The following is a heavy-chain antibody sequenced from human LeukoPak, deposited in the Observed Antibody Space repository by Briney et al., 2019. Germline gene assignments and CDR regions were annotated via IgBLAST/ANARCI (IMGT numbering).Heavy chain of an antibody. Sequence: SETLSLTCTVSGGSISSYYWSWIRQPPGKGLEWIGYIYYSGSTNYNPSLKSRVTISVDTSKRQFSLKLSSVTAADTAVYYCARRGAHYDFWSGYYVPYYFDYWGQGTLVTVSS. CDR3: ARRGAHYDFWSGYYVPYYFDY. V-gene: IGHV4-59*12. CDR1: GGSISSYY. J-gene: IGHJ4*02. CDR2: IYYSGST. D-gene: IGHD3-3*01.